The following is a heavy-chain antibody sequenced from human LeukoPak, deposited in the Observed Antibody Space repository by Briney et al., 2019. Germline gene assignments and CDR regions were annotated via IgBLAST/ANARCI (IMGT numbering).Heavy chain of an antibody. CDR3: ARTRPPAGPQYYYGMDV. D-gene: IGHD2-2*01. CDR1: DDSFSRHY. J-gene: IGHJ6*02. Sequence: SETLSLTCAVSDDSFSRHYWTWIRQPPGKGLEWIGYISYIGSTNYNPSLKSRVTISIDTSKNQFSLRLTSVTAADTAVYYCARTRPPAGPQYYYGMDVWSQGTPVTVSS. V-gene: IGHV4-59*11. CDR2: ISYIGST.